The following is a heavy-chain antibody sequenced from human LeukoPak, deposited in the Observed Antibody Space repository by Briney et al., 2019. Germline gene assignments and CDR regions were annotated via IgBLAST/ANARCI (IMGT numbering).Heavy chain of an antibody. Sequence: KPSETLSLTCTVSGGSISSYYGSSIRQPPGKGLEWIGYIYYSGSTKYNPSLKSRVTISVDTSKNQFSLKMSSVTAADTAVYYCATREGLGYCSGGSCYSPSWGQGTLVTVSS. CDR1: GGSISSYY. J-gene: IGHJ5*02. CDR2: IYYSGST. D-gene: IGHD2-15*01. V-gene: IGHV4-59*01. CDR3: ATREGLGYCSGGSCYSPS.